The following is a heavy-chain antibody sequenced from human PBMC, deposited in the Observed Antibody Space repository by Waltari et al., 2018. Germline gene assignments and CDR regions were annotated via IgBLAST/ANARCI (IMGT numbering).Heavy chain of an antibody. CDR3: ASGVWVEQWLSPRYFQH. Sequence: QLQLQESGPGLVKPSETLSLTCTVSGGSISSSSYNCGWLRQPPRKGLERLGGIYYSGRTYYNPSLKSRVTISVDTSKNQFSLKLSSVTAADTAVYYCASGVWVEQWLSPRYFQHWGQGTLVTVSS. D-gene: IGHD6-19*01. V-gene: IGHV4-39*01. CDR1: GGSISSSSYN. J-gene: IGHJ1*01. CDR2: IYYSGRT.